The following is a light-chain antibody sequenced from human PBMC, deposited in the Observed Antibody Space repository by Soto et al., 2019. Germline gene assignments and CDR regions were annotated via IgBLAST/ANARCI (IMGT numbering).Light chain of an antibody. CDR3: QQYNDWPPLT. J-gene: IGKJ4*01. V-gene: IGKV3-20*01. CDR2: GAS. Sequence: EIVLTQSPGTLSLSPGERATLSCRASQSVISSYLAWYQQKPGQAPRLLMYGASSRATGIPDRFSGSGSGTDFTLTISRLEPEDFAVYYCQQYNDWPPLTFGGGTKVEIK. CDR1: QSVISSY.